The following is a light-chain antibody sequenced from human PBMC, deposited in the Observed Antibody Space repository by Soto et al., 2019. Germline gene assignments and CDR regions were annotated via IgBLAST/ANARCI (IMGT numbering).Light chain of an antibody. J-gene: IGKJ1*01. Sequence: DIVMTQSPDSLAGSLGERATINCKSSQSVLYSSNNQNYLAWYQQKPGQPPKLRIYWASTRESGVPDRFSGSGFGTDFTLTISGLQAEDVAVYYCQQYYSTPRSFGQGTKVVIK. CDR3: QQYYSTPRS. V-gene: IGKV4-1*01. CDR2: WAS. CDR1: QSVLYSSNNQNY.